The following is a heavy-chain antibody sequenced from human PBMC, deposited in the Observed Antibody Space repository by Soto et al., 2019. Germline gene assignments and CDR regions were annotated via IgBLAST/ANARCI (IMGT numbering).Heavy chain of an antibody. J-gene: IGHJ4*02. CDR1: GFTFSSYA. CDR2: ISGSGGST. V-gene: IGHV3-23*01. D-gene: IGHD3-16*01. Sequence: EVQLLESGGGLVQPGGSLRLSCAASGFTFSSYAMSWVRQAPGKGLEWVSAISGSGGSTYYADSVKGRFTISRDNSKNTLYLQMNSLRAEDTAVYYCAKDAFRVMITFGGVPEDYWGQGTLVTVSS. CDR3: AKDAFRVMITFGGVPEDY.